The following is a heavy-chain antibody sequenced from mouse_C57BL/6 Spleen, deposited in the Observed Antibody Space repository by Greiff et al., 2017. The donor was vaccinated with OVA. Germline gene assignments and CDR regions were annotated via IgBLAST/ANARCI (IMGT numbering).Heavy chain of an antibody. CDR3: ARWGSGSSLDY. Sequence: VQLQQPGAELVMPGASVKLSCKASGYTFTSYWMHWVKQRPGQGLEWIGEIDPSDSYTNYNQKFKGKSTLTVDKSSSTGYMQLSSLTSEDSAVYYCARWGSGSSLDYWGQGTTLTVSS. CDR2: IDPSDSYT. D-gene: IGHD1-1*01. CDR1: GYTFTSYW. V-gene: IGHV1-69*01. J-gene: IGHJ2*01.